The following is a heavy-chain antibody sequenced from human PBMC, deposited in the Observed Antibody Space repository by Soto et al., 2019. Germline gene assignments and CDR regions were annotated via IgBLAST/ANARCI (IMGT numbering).Heavy chain of an antibody. D-gene: IGHD2-15*01. CDR1: GFPFSSRA. J-gene: IGHJ5*02. CDR2: ISGSGTIT. CDR3: AEWATYCSGAGGRA. Sequence: EVQLLESGGGLVQPGGSLRLSCAASGFPFSSRAMSWVRQAPGKGLEWVSAISGSGTITYYADSVKGRITISSNSSKNTLYLQMNSRRADDTAVYYCAEWATYCSGAGGRAWGQGPLVTVSS. V-gene: IGHV3-23*01.